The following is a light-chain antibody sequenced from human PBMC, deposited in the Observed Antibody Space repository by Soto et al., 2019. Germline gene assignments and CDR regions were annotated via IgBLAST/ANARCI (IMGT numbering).Light chain of an antibody. Sequence: DIELTQSPCFLSSSVGDRVTITCRASQTISSSLAWYQHNPGKDAKLLIYAASTLENGVPASFSGSGSGTDFTLTISSLQPEDFAIYYCQQHNHSPYTFGQGTKVEIK. J-gene: IGKJ2*01. V-gene: IGKV1-9*01. CDR3: QQHNHSPYT. CDR2: AAS. CDR1: QTISSS.